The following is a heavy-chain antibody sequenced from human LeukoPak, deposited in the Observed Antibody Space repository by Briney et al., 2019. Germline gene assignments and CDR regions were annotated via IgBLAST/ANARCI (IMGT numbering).Heavy chain of an antibody. CDR2: IKSKADGETI. CDR3: STLTSRGLSDS. J-gene: IGHJ4*02. D-gene: IGHD1-20*01. V-gene: IGHV3-15*07. CDR1: GFTFTNAW. Sequence: GGSLRLSCAASGFTFTNAWMNWVRQAPGKGLEWVGRIKSKADGETIDYAAPVKGRFTFSRDDSKNMLYLQMNSLKSEDTAVYYCSTLTSRGLSDSWGQGTLVTVSP.